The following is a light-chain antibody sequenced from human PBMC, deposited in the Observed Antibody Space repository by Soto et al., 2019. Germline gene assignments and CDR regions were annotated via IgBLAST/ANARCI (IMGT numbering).Light chain of an antibody. J-gene: IGLJ1*01. Sequence: ALAQPPSASGSPGQSVTTSCSGTSSDTGDYNYVSWYQQHPGKAPKLMIYEVSKRPSGVPDRFSGSKSGNTASLTVSGLQADDEADYYCSSYAGSDNYVFGTGTKVTVL. CDR2: EVS. CDR1: SSDTGDYNY. V-gene: IGLV2-8*01. CDR3: SSYAGSDNYV.